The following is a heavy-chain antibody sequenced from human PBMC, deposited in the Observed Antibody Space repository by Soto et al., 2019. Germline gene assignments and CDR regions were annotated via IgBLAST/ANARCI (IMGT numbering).Heavy chain of an antibody. J-gene: IGHJ5*02. V-gene: IGHV4-31*11. CDR1: GASIDNNGYS. Sequence: PSETLSFTCAVSGASIDNNGYSWTWIRQHPGKGLEWIGTNNNRADTYYNPSLKSRLTISLDTSQNHFSLRLNAVTAADTAIYYCARGGSGWKALNWFDPWGRGIMVTVAS. CDR3: ARGGSGWKALNWFDP. CDR2: NNNRADT. D-gene: IGHD6-19*01.